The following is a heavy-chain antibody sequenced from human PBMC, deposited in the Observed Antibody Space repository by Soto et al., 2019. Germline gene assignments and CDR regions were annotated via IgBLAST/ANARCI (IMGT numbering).Heavy chain of an antibody. CDR2: IYYSGST. CDR3: ARDKRRGWQEGRLAFDI. D-gene: IGHD6-19*01. J-gene: IGHJ3*02. Sequence: SETLSLTCTVSGGSVSSGSYYWSWIRQPPGKGLEWIGYIYYSGSTNYNPSLKSRVTISVDTSKNQFSLKLSSVTAADTAVYYCARDKRRGWQEGRLAFDIWGQGTMVTVSS. V-gene: IGHV4-61*01. CDR1: GGSVSSGSYY.